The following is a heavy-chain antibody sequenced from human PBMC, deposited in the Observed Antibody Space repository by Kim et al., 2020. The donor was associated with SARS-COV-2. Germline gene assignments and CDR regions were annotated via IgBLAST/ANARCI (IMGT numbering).Heavy chain of an antibody. J-gene: IGHJ2*01. CDR3: AKGIGYYDSSGYYDWYFDL. Sequence: GGSLRLSCAASGFTFSSYAMSWVRQAPGKGLEWVSAISGSGGSTYYADSVKGRFTISRDNSKNTLYLQMNSLRAEDTAVYYCAKGIGYYDSSGYYDWYFDLWGRGTLVTVSS. CDR1: GFTFSSYA. D-gene: IGHD3-22*01. V-gene: IGHV3-23*01. CDR2: ISGSGGST.